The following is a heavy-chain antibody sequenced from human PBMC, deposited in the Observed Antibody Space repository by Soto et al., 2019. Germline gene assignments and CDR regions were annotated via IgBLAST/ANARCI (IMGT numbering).Heavy chain of an antibody. CDR3: ARGEYYDILTDAFDI. V-gene: IGHV3-11*01. J-gene: IGHJ3*02. CDR2: ISSSGSTI. CDR1: GFTFSDYY. D-gene: IGHD3-9*01. Sequence: GGSLRLSCAASGFTFSDYYMSWIRQAPGKGLEWVSYISSSGSTIYYADSVKGRFTISRDNAKNSLYLQMNSLRAEDTAVYYCARGEYYDILTDAFDIWGQGTMVTVSS.